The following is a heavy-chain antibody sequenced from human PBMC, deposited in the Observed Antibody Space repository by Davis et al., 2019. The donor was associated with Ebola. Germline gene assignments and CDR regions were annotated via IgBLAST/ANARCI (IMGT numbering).Heavy chain of an antibody. D-gene: IGHD3-22*01. CDR1: GAFVSSGGYS. Sequence: SETLSLTCAVSGAFVSSGGYSWIWIRQPPGKGLEWIGYYYYTGSTYYSPSLRSRVTISVDTSKNLFSLKLTSVTAADTAVYYCARLQRDYYDSGGYYLTAYFFDSWGQGTLVTVSS. J-gene: IGHJ4*02. CDR3: ARLQRDYYDSGGYYLTAYFFDS. CDR2: YYYTGST. V-gene: IGHV4-30-4*07.